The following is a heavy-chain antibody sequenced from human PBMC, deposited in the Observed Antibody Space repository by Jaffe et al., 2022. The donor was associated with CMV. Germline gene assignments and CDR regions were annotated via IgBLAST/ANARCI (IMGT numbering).Heavy chain of an antibody. D-gene: IGHD2-21*02. CDR2: ISYDGSNK. Sequence: QVQLVESGGGVVQPGRSLRLSCAASGFTFSSYGMHWVRQAPGKGLEWVAVISYDGSNKYYADSVKGRFTISRDNSKNTLYLQMNSLRAEDTAVYYCAKDGGGDCGFDYWGQGTLVTVSS. CDR3: AKDGGGDCGFDY. J-gene: IGHJ4*02. V-gene: IGHV3-30*18. CDR1: GFTFSSYG.